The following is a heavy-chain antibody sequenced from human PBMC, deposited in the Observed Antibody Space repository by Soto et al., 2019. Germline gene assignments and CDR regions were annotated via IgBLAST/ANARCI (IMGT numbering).Heavy chain of an antibody. D-gene: IGHD2-15*01. CDR1: GDSFSSSGDA. Sequence: SQTLSLPCAISGDSFSSSGDAWNWIRQSPSRGLEWLGRIYYRSKLFYDYAAFVESRVTINPDTPRNQFSLQLSSVTPEDTAVYFCARVHCSAGTCLDGLDVWGQGNTGTVSS. V-gene: IGHV6-1*01. J-gene: IGHJ6*02. CDR2: IYYRSKLFY. CDR3: ARVHCSAGTCLDGLDV.